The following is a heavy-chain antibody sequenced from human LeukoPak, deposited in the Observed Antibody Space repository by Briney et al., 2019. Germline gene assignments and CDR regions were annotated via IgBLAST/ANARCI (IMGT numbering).Heavy chain of an antibody. CDR1: GYTFTVYY. CDR2: INPNSGGT. Sequence: GASVKVSCKASGYTFTVYYMHWVRQAPGQGLEWMGWINPNSGGTNYAQKFQGRVTVTRDKSISTTYMELSRLRSDDTAVYYCARGVYSYSTPFDYWGQGALVTVSS. V-gene: IGHV1-2*02. J-gene: IGHJ4*02. D-gene: IGHD2/OR15-2a*01. CDR3: ARGVYSYSTPFDY.